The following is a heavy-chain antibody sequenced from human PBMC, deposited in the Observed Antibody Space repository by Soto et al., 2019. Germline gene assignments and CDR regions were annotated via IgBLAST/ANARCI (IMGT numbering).Heavy chain of an antibody. CDR2: ISYDGSNK. J-gene: IGHJ5*02. D-gene: IGHD6-13*01. Sequence: QVQLVESGGGVVQPGRSLRLSCAASGFTFSSYGMHWVRQAPGKGLEWVAVISYDGSNKYYADSVKGRFTISRDNSKNTLYLQMNSLRAEDTAVYYCAKEAGQQLENNWFDPWGQGTLVTVSS. CDR3: AKEAGQQLENNWFDP. CDR1: GFTFSSYG. V-gene: IGHV3-30*18.